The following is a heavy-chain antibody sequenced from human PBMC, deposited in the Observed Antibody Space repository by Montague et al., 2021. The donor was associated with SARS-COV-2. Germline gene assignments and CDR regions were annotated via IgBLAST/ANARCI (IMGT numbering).Heavy chain of an antibody. CDR1: GFSLSTSGVG. J-gene: IGHJ5*02. CDR2: IYWDDDK. D-gene: IGHD2/OR15-2a*01. V-gene: IGHV2-5*02. CDR3: AHRRTTLTNTWFDP. Sequence: PALVKPTQTLTLTCTFSGFSLSTSGVGVGWIRQPPGKALEWLALIYWDDDKRYSPSLKSRLTITKDTSKNQVVLTMTNMDPVDTATYHCAHRRTTLTNTWFDPGGQGTLVTVSS.